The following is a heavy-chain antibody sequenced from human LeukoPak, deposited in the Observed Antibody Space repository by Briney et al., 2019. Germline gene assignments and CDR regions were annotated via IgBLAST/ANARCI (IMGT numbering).Heavy chain of an antibody. D-gene: IGHD3-22*01. CDR3: ATYDSSAYYFDY. Sequence: SETLSLTCAVYGGSFSGYYWSWIRQPPGKGLEWMGEINHSGSTNYNPSLKSRVTISVDTSKNQFSLKLSSVTAADTAVYYCATYDSSAYYFDYWGQGTLVTVSS. CDR1: GGSFSGYY. V-gene: IGHV4-34*01. CDR2: INHSGST. J-gene: IGHJ4*02.